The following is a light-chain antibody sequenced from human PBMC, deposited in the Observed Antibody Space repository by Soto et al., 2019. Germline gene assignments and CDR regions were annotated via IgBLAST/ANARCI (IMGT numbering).Light chain of an antibody. CDR1: QSIGKY. CDR3: QHRSNWPRA. Sequence: EIVLTQSPDTLSLSPGERATLSCRASQSIGKYLAWYQQKPGQAPRLLIYDASNRATGIPARFSGSGSGTDFTLTITSLEAEDFAVYYCQHRSNWPRAFGPGTKVDVK. CDR2: DAS. V-gene: IGKV3-11*01. J-gene: IGKJ3*01.